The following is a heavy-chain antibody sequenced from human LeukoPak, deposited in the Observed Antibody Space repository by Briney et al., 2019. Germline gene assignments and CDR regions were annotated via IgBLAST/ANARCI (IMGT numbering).Heavy chain of an antibody. CDR2: IRQDGSQK. CDR3: ARESDHSVSQVDFDL. D-gene: IGHD1-14*01. CDR1: GFTFNSYA. J-gene: IGHJ3*01. V-gene: IGHV3-7*01. Sequence: GGSLRLSCAASGFTFNSYAMHWVRQAPGRGLEWVATIRQDGSQKYYLDSVKGRFTISRDNAKNSLYLQMNSLRAEDTAVYYCARESDHSVSQVDFDLWGQGTMVTVSS.